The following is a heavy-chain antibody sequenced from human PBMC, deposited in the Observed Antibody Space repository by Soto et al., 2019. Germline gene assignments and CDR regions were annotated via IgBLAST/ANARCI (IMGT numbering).Heavy chain of an antibody. D-gene: IGHD1-26*01. CDR3: AREGDRLF. Sequence: EVQLVESGGGLVXXGXSLRLSCAASGFTFSSYSMNWVRQAPGKGLEWVSSISSSSSYIYYADSVKGRFTISRDNAKNSLYRQMNSLRAEDTAVYDCAREGDRLFWGQGTTVTVSS. J-gene: IGHJ6*02. V-gene: IGHV3-21*01. CDR2: ISSSSSYI. CDR1: GFTFSSYS.